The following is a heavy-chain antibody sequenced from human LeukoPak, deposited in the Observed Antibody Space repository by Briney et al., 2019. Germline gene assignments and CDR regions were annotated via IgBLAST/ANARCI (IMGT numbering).Heavy chain of an antibody. CDR3: ARAPYGSMTTRDY. J-gene: IGHJ4*02. CDR1: GYTFTGYY. V-gene: IGHV1-2*02. CDR2: INPNSGGT. Sequence: ASVKVSCKASGYTFTGYYMHWVRQAPGQGLEWMGWINPNSGGTNYAQKFQGRVTMTRDTSISTAYMELSRLRSDDTAVYYCARAPYGSMTTRDYWGQGTLVTVSS. D-gene: IGHD4-17*01.